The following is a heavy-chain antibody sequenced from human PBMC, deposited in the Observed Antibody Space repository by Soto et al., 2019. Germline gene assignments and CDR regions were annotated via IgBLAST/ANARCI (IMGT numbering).Heavy chain of an antibody. CDR1: GGSFSSYM. J-gene: IGHJ3*02. D-gene: IGHD4-4*01. V-gene: IGHV1-69*01. CDR3: ARGVTANYMGGDAFAI. CDR2: IMPVFGTP. Sequence: QVLLVQSGAEVKKPGSSVKVSCQAAGGSFSSYMVSWVRQAPGQGLDYMGGIMPVFGTPTYTEKFQGRVTITAVESTGTAYLELTSLKSDDTAVYYCARGVTANYMGGDAFAIWGQGTLVAVSS.